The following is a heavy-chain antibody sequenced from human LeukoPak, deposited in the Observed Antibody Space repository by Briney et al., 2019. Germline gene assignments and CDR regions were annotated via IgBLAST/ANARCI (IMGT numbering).Heavy chain of an antibody. CDR1: GGSINSYY. V-gene: IGHV4-59*01. J-gene: IGHJ4*02. D-gene: IGHD1-26*01. Sequence: SETLSLTCTVSGGSINSYYWSWVRQPPGKGLEWIGYIYYSGSTNYNPSLKSRVTISVDTSKNQFSLKLSSVTAADTAVYYCARDQVGATDYWGQGTLVTVSS. CDR3: ARDQVGATDY. CDR2: IYYSGST.